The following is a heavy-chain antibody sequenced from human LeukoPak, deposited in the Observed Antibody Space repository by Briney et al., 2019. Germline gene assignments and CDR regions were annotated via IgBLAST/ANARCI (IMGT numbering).Heavy chain of an antibody. CDR3: AGHRYGDSHDY. Sequence: SETLSLTCTVSGGSISSYYWSWIRQPPGKGLEWIGYIYYSGSTNYNPSLKSRVTISVDTSKNQFSLKLSSVTAADTAVYYCAGHRYGDSHDYWGQGTLVTVSS. D-gene: IGHD4-17*01. V-gene: IGHV4-59*08. CDR2: IYYSGST. J-gene: IGHJ4*02. CDR1: GGSISSYY.